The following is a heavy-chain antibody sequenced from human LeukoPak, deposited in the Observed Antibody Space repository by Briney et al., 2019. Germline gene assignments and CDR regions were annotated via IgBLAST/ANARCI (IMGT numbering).Heavy chain of an antibody. Sequence: GGSLKLSCAASGFTVSSNYMSWVRQAPGKGLEWVSSITSSSNYIYYADSVKGRFTISRDNAKNSLYLQMNSLRAEDTAVYYCTHPTEYSSSWYGNWFDPWGQGTLVTVSS. J-gene: IGHJ5*02. V-gene: IGHV3-21*04. D-gene: IGHD6-13*01. CDR1: GFTVSSNY. CDR3: THPTEYSSSWYGNWFDP. CDR2: ITSSSNYI.